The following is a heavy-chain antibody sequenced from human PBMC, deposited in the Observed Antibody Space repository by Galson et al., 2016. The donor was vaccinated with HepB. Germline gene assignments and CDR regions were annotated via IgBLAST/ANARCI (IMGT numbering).Heavy chain of an antibody. CDR2: IFDDGRPN. V-gene: IGHV1-46*01. J-gene: IGHJ5*02. CDR3: ASEHDHTYWFDP. Sequence: SVKVSCKASGYTFPNNNMHWVRQAPGQGLEWMGIIFDDGRPNRYAQKFQGRVTMTRDTSTSSVYMELSSLRSEDTVMYYCASEHDHTYWFDPWGQGTLVTVSS. CDR1: GYTFPNNN. D-gene: IGHD1-14*01.